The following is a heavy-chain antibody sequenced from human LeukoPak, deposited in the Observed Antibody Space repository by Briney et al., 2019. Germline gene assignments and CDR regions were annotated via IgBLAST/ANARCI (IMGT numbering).Heavy chain of an antibody. CDR3: ARHDYGGNSGDF. CDR1: GFTFSSYG. J-gene: IGHJ4*02. D-gene: IGHD4-23*01. CDR2: IGTSSNTI. V-gene: IGHV3-48*02. Sequence: GGSLRLSCAASGFTFSSYGMNWVRQAPGKRLEWVSYIGTSSNTIYYAGSVKGRFTISRDSAKNSLYLQMNSLRDEDTAVYYCARHDYGGNSGDFWGQGTLVTVSS.